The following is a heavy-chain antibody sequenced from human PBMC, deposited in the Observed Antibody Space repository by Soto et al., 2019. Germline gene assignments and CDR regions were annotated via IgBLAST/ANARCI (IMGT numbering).Heavy chain of an antibody. J-gene: IGHJ3*02. CDR3: ARTEDAFDI. CDR1: GFTFSSYS. CDR2: ISSNIDFI. Sequence: EVQLVESGGGLVKPGGSLRLSCAASGFTFSSYSISWVRQAPGKGLEWVSSISSNIDFIYYADSVKGRFTISRDNAKNSLYLQMNSLRAEDTAVYYCARTEDAFDIWGQGTMVTVSS. V-gene: IGHV3-21*01.